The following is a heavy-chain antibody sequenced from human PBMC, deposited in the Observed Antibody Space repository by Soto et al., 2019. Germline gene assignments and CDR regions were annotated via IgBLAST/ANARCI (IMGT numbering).Heavy chain of an antibody. D-gene: IGHD6-13*01. CDR3: ARATNRIAAAGTGWFDP. CDR1: GYTFSSYY. CDR2: INPIGGST. Sequence: ASVKVSCKASGYTFSSYYMHWVRQAPGQGLEWMGIINPIGGSTSYAQKFQGRVTMTRDTSTGTVYMELSSLRSEDTAVYYCARATNRIAAAGTGWFDPWGQGTLVTVSS. V-gene: IGHV1-46*01. J-gene: IGHJ5*02.